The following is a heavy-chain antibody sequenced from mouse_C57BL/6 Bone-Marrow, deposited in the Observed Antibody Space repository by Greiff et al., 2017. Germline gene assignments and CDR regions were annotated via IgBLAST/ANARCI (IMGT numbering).Heavy chain of an antibody. CDR3: ARWELGGGSYYAMDY. CDR2: IDPSDSET. D-gene: IGHD4-1*01. CDR1: GYTFTSYW. J-gene: IGHJ4*01. Sequence: QVHVKQPGAELVRPGSSVKLSCKASGYTFTSYWMHWVKQRPIQGLEWIGNIDPSDSETHYNQKFKDKATLTVDKSSSTAYMQLSSLTSEDSAVYYCARWELGGGSYYAMDYWGQGTSVTVSS. V-gene: IGHV1-52*01.